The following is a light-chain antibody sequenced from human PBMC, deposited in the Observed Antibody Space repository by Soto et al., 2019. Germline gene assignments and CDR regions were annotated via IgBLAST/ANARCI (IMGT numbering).Light chain of an antibody. CDR3: QQYGNLIT. CDR2: GAS. V-gene: IGKV3-20*01. J-gene: IGKJ5*01. Sequence: EIVLTQSPGTLSLSPVERATLSCRASQSISNYLAWFRQKPGQAPRLLIYGASSRATGIPDRFSGSGSGTDFTLTISRLEPEDFAVYYCQQYGNLITFGQGTRLEIK. CDR1: QSISNY.